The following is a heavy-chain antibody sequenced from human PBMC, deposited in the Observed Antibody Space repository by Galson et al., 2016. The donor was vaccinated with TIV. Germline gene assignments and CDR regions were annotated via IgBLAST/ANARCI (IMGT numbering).Heavy chain of an antibody. J-gene: IGHJ3*02. CDR1: GFSFTDYW. Sequence: SLRLSCAASGFSFTDYWMHWVRQVPGKGLEWVANIKHNGYEKYYVDSVRGRFTISRDNAENSLYLLQMNSLRAEDTAVYYCARELRQDAFDIWGQGTMVTVSS. CDR2: IKHNGYEK. CDR3: ARELRQDAFDI. V-gene: IGHV3-7*01. D-gene: IGHD6-25*01.